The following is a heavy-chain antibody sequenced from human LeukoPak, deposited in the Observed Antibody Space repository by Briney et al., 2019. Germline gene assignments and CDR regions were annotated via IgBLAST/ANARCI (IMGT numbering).Heavy chain of an antibody. V-gene: IGHV4-39*01. CDR3: ARAYYSSSWSDY. Sequence: TSETLSLTCTVSGGSISSSSYYWGWIRQPPGKGLEWIGSIYYSGSTYYNPSLKSRVTISVDTSKNQFSLKLSSVTAADTAVYYCARAYYSSSWSDYWGQGTLVTVSS. J-gene: IGHJ4*02. CDR1: GGSISSSSYY. CDR2: IYYSGST. D-gene: IGHD6-13*01.